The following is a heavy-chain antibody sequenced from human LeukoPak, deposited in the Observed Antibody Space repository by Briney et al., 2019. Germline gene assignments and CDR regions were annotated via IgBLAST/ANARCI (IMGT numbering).Heavy chain of an antibody. CDR2: IYYSGST. CDR3: ARGPDTYYYDSSGYYFPHGGAFDI. V-gene: IGHV4-59*12. D-gene: IGHD3-22*01. J-gene: IGHJ3*02. CDR1: GGSISSYY. Sequence: SETLSLTCTVSGGSISSYYWSWIRQPPGKGLEWIGYIYYSGSTNYNPSLKSRVTISVDTSKNQFSLKLSSVTAADTAVYYCARGPDTYYYDSSGYYFPHGGAFDIWGQGTMVTVSS.